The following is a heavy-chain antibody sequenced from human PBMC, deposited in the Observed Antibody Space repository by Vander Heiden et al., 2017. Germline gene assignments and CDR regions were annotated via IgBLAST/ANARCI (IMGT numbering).Heavy chain of an antibody. CDR2: RTYDGSNK. CDR3: AKDGKSGIFDY. Sequence: QVQLLESGGGVVQPGRSLRLSCAASGFTFSSYGMHRHRQAPGKGLEWGAVRTYDGSNKDYADYVKGRFTISRDKSKNTLYLQMHSLRAEDTAVYDCAKDGKSGIFDYWGQGTLVTVSS. V-gene: IGHV3-30*18. J-gene: IGHJ4*02. CDR1: GFTFSSYG. D-gene: IGHD3-10*01.